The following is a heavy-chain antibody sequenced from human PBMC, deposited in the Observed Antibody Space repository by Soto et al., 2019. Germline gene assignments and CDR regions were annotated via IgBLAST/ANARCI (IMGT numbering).Heavy chain of an antibody. CDR2: IYYSGST. V-gene: IGHV4-39*01. J-gene: IGHJ4*02. Sequence: QLQLQESGPGLVKPSETLSLTCTVSGGSIISSSYYWGWLRQPPGKGLEWIGSIYYSGSTYYNPSLKSGVTKSVDTSKDQSSLKLSAGTAADRAVYYCGRRTRAKFYFLGQGTLVTVSS. CDR1: GGSIISSSYY. CDR3: GRRTRAKFYF.